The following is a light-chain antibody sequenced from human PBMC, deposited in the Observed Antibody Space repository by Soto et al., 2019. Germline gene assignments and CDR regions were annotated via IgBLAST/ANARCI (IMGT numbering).Light chain of an antibody. CDR2: RNN. CDR1: GSKFGSNS. Sequence: QSVLSQPPSASGTPGQRAPIFCSGKGSKFGSNSGDGFQHLPGPAPKLLIYRNNQRPSGVPDRFSGSKSGTSVSLVISGLRSEDEADYHCAAWDDSLRGVVFGGGTQLTVL. V-gene: IGLV1-47*01. CDR3: AAWDDSLRGVV. J-gene: IGLJ2*01.